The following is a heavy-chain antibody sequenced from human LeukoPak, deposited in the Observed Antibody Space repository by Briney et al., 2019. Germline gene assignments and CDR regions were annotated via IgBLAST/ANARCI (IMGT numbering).Heavy chain of an antibody. V-gene: IGHV4-4*07. CDR1: GGSISSYY. J-gene: IGHJ4*02. D-gene: IGHD6-19*01. CDR3: ARGLAVAGPLLFDY. Sequence: SETLSLTCAVSGGSISSYYWSWIRQPAGKGLEWIGRIYTSGSTNYNPSLKSRVTMSVDTSKNQFSLKLSSVTAADTAVYYCARGLAVAGPLLFDYWGQGTLVTVSS. CDR2: IYTSGST.